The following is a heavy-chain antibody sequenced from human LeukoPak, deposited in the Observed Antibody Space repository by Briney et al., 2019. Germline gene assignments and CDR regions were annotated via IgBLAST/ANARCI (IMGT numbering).Heavy chain of an antibody. CDR2: IYYSGHT. J-gene: IGHJ5*01. D-gene: IGHD2-2*01. CDR1: GGSISTSDNY. CDR3: ARHSSSNNGFDF. Sequence: TSETLSLTCSVSGGSISTSDNYWDWIRQPPGKGLEWIGNIYYSGHTHYNPPLKSRVTMSLDTSKNQFSLNLSSVTAADTAIYYCARHSSSNNGFDFWGQGTLVTVSS. V-gene: IGHV4-39*01.